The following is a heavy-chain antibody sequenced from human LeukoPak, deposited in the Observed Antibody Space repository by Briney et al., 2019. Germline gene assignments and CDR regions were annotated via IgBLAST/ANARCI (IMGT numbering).Heavy chain of an antibody. CDR1: GFSFSSYS. J-gene: IGHJ4*02. Sequence: GGSLRLSCTTSGFSFSSYSMNWVRQTPGKGLEWVSSISSGSSSVFYAESVRGRFTISRDSAKTSVFLQMDSLRADDSALYFCARSQRLGHCVNGVCVYPYYFDFWGQGARVTVSS. V-gene: IGHV3-21*01. D-gene: IGHD2-8*01. CDR2: ISSGSSSV. CDR3: ARSQRLGHCVNGVCVYPYYFDF.